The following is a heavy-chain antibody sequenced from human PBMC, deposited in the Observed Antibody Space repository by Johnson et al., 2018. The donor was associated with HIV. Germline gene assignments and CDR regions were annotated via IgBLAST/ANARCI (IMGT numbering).Heavy chain of an antibody. CDR3: ARDRPYYDDSSGLAPHDGFDI. V-gene: IGHV3-9*01. Sequence: QLVESGGGLVQPGRSLRLSCTASGFTFDDYAMHWVRLAPGKGLEWVSGISWNSGSIAYADSVKGRFTISRDNAKNSLYLQMNSLRAEDTAVYFCARDRPYYDDSSGLAPHDGFDIWGQGTMVTVSS. D-gene: IGHD3-22*01. CDR2: ISWNSGSI. J-gene: IGHJ3*02. CDR1: GFTFDDYA.